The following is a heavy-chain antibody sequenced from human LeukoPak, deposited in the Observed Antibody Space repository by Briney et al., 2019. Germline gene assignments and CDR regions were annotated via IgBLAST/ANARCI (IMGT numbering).Heavy chain of an antibody. CDR3: ARSSYSSSSGV. J-gene: IGHJ3*01. Sequence: GGSLRLSCAVSGFTFSGFWMSWSRQAPGKGLEWVASINSDGSEGYYADVVKGRFTISRDNAKNSLYLQINSLRAEDTAVYYCARSSYSSSSGVWGQGTMVTVSS. V-gene: IGHV3-7*03. CDR1: GFTFSGFW. CDR2: INSDGSEG. D-gene: IGHD6-6*01.